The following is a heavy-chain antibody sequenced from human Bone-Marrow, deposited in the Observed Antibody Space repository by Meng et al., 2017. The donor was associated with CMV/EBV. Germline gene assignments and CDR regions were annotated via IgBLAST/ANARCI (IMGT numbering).Heavy chain of an antibody. D-gene: IGHD2-2*01. V-gene: IGHV1-18*01. J-gene: IGHJ3*02. CDR1: GYTFTNYG. Sequence: ASVKVSCKTSGYTFTNYGFSWVRQAPGQGLEWMGWISAYNGNTNYAQKLQGRVTMTTDTSTSTAYMELRSLRSDDTAVYYCARVSIVVVPAAIGAHAFDIWGQGTMVTVSS. CDR2: ISAYNGNT. CDR3: ARVSIVVVPAAIGAHAFDI.